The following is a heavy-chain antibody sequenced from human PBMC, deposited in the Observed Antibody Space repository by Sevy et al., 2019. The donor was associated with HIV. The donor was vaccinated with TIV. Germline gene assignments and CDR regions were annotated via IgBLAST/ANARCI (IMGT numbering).Heavy chain of an antibody. Sequence: GGSLRLSCAASGFTLSSYSMNWVRQAPGKGLEWVSYISNISRTIYYADSVRGQFTISRDNAKNSLYLQMNSLRDEDTAVYYCATLFHYSSQFDCWGQGTLVTVSS. CDR2: ISNISRTI. D-gene: IGHD4-4*01. CDR3: ATLFHYSSQFDC. V-gene: IGHV3-48*02. CDR1: GFTLSSYS. J-gene: IGHJ4*02.